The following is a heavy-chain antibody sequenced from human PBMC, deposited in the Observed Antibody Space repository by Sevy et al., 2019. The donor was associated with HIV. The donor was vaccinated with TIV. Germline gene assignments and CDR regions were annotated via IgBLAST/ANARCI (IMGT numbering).Heavy chain of an antibody. CDR3: PRQGRHYYDSSGYYFVEP. CDR2: IYPGDSDT. CDR1: GYSFTSYW. D-gene: IGHD3-22*01. V-gene: IGHV5-51*01. J-gene: IGHJ3*01. Sequence: GESLKISCKGSGYSFTSYWIGWVRQMPGKGLEWMGIIYPGDSDTRYSPSFQGQVTISADKSISTAYLQWSSLKASDTAMYYCPRQGRHYYDSSGYYFVEPWGQGTMVTVSS.